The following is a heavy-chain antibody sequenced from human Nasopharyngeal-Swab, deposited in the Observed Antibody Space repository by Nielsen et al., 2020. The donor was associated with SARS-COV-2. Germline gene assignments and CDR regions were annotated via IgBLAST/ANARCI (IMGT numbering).Heavy chain of an antibody. Sequence: ASVKVSCKASGYTFTDFDVNWVRQATGQGLEWMGWISPNSGFTGYAEKFEGRVTMTRNIATSTVYLELTSLGFEDTAVYYCARGLGAPSSVWHWGPGSQVTV. CDR1: GYTFTDFD. V-gene: IGHV1-8*01. CDR3: ARGLGAPSSVWH. J-gene: IGHJ1*01. CDR2: ISPNSGFT. D-gene: IGHD3-10*01.